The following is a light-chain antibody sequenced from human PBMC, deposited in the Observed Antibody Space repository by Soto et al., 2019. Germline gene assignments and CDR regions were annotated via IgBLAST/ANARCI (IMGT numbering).Light chain of an antibody. Sequence: EMLLTQSPATLSLSPGERATLSCRASQSVSSYLAWSRQQPGQAPRLLICDASKGATGIPARFSGSGSRTDFTLTISSLEPEYFADYCCQHRSNLPTFGQGTRLETK. CDR1: QSVSSY. J-gene: IGKJ5*01. CDR3: QHRSNLPT. V-gene: IGKV3-11*01. CDR2: DAS.